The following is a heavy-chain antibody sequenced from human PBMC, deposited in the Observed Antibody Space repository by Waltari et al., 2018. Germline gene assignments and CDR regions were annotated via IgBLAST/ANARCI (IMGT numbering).Heavy chain of an antibody. CDR3: ARDRGGGLYRDS. CDR1: L. D-gene: IGHD2-15*01. J-gene: IGHJ4*02. Sequence: LWGWVLPSPGKGLEWIGQVKGGWETNYSPSGARRVIMSLDTSSKRVSLIMHSATAADTAVYYCARDRGGGLYRDSWGRGILVSVSP. V-gene: IGHV4-4*02. CDR2: VKGGWET.